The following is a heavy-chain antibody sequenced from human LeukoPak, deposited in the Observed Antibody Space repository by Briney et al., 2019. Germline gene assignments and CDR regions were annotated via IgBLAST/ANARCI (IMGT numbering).Heavy chain of an antibody. CDR1: GFTFSSYS. CDR2: ISPSGTTA. CDR3: TRATPRDIAVVKYYFQY. D-gene: IGHD2-2*01. J-gene: IGHJ1*01. Sequence: PGGSLRLSCAASGFTFSSYSMNWVRQAPGKGLEWVSYISPSGTTAYYADSVKGRFVISRDKSEKTVYLQMNSLRAEDTALYYCTRATPRDIAVVKYYFQYWGQGALVTVSS. V-gene: IGHV3-48*01.